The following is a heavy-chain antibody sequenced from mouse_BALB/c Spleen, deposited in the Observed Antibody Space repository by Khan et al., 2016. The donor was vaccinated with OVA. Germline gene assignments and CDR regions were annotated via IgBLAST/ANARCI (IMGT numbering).Heavy chain of an antibody. Sequence: QVRLQQPGAELVKAGASVKMSCKASGYTFTSYWMHWVKQRLGQGLEWFAETNPTNGRTYYNEKFKSKATLTVDKSSSTAYMLLSGPTFEDSAVYYCARIKKIVATDFDYWGQGTTLTV. V-gene: IGHV1S81*02. CDR3: ARIKKIVATDFDY. CDR2: TNPTNGRT. J-gene: IGHJ2*01. CDR1: GYTFTSYW. D-gene: IGHD1-1*01.